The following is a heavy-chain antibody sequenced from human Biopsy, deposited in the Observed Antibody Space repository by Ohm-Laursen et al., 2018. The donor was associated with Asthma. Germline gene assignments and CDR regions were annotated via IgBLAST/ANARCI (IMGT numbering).Heavy chain of an antibody. D-gene: IGHD6-13*01. V-gene: IGHV3-9*01. Sequence: SLRLSCAASGFTFDDYAMHWVRQAPGKGLEWVSGVSWNSGSIDYADSVKGRFTISRDNAKNSLYLQTNSLRGADTALYYCVKDIRLQLWGFDSWGQGTLVTVSS. CDR2: VSWNSGSI. J-gene: IGHJ4*02. CDR1: GFTFDDYA. CDR3: VKDIRLQLWGFDS.